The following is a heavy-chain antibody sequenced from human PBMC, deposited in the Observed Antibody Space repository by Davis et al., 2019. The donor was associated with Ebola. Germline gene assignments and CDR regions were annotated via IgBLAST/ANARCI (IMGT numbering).Heavy chain of an antibody. V-gene: IGHV3-30*18. J-gene: IGHJ6*02. Sequence: GGSLRLSCVASGFTFSTYGMHWVRQAPGKGLEWVAIMSSAGTYKSYADSVKGRFTIPRDDSKNTLYLQLSSLRPEDTGVYYCAKGGDMDVWGQGTTVNVS. D-gene: IGHD3-16*01. CDR3: AKGGDMDV. CDR2: MSSAGTYK. CDR1: GFTFSTYG.